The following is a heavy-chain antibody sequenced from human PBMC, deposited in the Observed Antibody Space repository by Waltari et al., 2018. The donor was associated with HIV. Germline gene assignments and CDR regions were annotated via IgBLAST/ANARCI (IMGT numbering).Heavy chain of an antibody. CDR1: GYTFTAYY. CDR2: VYPNTGDT. V-gene: IGHV1-2*02. J-gene: IGHJ3*02. CDR3: VRQMTFYDAFDI. Sequence: QVQLLQSGAEVKKPGASVKVSCKASGYTFTAYYIHWVRQAPGQGLEWMGWVYPNTGDTNYARKVQGRVTMARDASIRTVSMELSRLRFDDTAVYYCVRQMTFYDAFDIWGQGTLVTVSA.